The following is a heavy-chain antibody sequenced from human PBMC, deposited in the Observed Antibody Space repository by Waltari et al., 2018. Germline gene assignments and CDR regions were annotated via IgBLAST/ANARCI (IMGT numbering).Heavy chain of an antibody. J-gene: IGHJ3*02. Sequence: EVQLVESGGGLVKPGGSLRLSCAASGFTFSSYSMNWVRQAPGKGLEWVSSISSSSSYIYYADSVKGRFTISRDNAKNSLYLQMNSLRAEDTAVYYCARQPRFLDPPIAFDIWGQGTMVTVSS. CDR3: ARQPRFLDPPIAFDI. V-gene: IGHV3-21*01. CDR1: GFTFSSYS. D-gene: IGHD3-3*01. CDR2: ISSSSSYI.